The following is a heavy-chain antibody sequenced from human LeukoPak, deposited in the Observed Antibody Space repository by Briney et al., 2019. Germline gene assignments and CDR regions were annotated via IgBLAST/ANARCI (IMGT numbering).Heavy chain of an antibody. J-gene: IGHJ4*02. Sequence: GESLKISCAASGFTFSSYAMSWVRQAPGKGLEWVSTISYSGGSTYYADSVKGRFTISRDNSKNTLYLQMNSLRAEDTAVYYCAKDQSRDYGSGSYFRGIFGYWGQGTLVTVSS. V-gene: IGHV3-23*01. CDR1: GFTFSSYA. CDR3: AKDQSRDYGSGSYFRGIFGY. CDR2: ISYSGGST. D-gene: IGHD3-10*01.